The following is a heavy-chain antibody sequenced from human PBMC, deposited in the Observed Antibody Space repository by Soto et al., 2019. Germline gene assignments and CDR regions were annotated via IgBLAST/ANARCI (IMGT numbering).Heavy chain of an antibody. CDR1: GGSISSGGYY. D-gene: IGHD3-22*01. V-gene: IGHV4-31*03. Sequence: SETLSLTCTVSGGSISSGGYYWSWIRQHPGKGLEWIGYIFYSGTTYYNPSLKSRVTISVDTSKNQFSLKLSSVTAADTAVYYCMLGSGWKDFDYWGQGTLVTVSS. J-gene: IGHJ4*02. CDR2: IFYSGTT. CDR3: MLGSGWKDFDY.